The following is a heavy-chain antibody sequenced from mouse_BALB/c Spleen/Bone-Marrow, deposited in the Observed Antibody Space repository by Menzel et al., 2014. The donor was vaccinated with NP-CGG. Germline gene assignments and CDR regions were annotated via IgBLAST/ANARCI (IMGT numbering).Heavy chain of an antibody. D-gene: IGHD2-3*01. CDR1: GFDFSGFW. CDR2: INPDSSTI. J-gene: IGHJ3*01. V-gene: IGHV4-1*02. CDR3: GRLGYYGCFAY. Sequence: VQLKDSGGGLVQPGGSLKLSCAASGFDFSGFWMGWVRQAPGKGLEWIGEINPDSSTINYTPSLKDRFIISRDNAKNTLYLQMNKVRSEDTALYYCGRLGYYGCFAYWGQGTLVTVSA.